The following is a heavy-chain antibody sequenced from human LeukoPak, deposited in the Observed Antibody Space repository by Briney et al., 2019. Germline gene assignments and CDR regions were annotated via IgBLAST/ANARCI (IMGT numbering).Heavy chain of an antibody. CDR3: ARRRIAAAGTFDP. V-gene: IGHV1-8*02. J-gene: IGHJ5*02. CDR1: GYTFTSYD. CDR2: MNPNSGNT. Sequence: ASVKASCKASGYTFTSYDINWVRQATGQGLEWMGWMNPNSGNTGYAQKFQGRVTMTRNTSISTAYMELSSLRSEDTAVYYCARRRIAAAGTFDPWGQGTLVTVSS. D-gene: IGHD6-13*01.